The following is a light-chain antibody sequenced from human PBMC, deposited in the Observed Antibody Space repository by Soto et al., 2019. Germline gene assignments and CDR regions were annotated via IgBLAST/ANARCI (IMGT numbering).Light chain of an antibody. CDR2: GNS. Sequence: QLVLTQPPSVSGAPGQRVTISCTGSSSNIGAGYDVHWYQQLPGTAPKLLIYGNSNRPSGVPDRFSGSKSGTSASLSITGVKAEDEADDYCQSYDSSLSGFWVFGGGTKLTVL. J-gene: IGLJ3*02. CDR1: SSNIGAGYD. CDR3: QSYDSSLSGFWV. V-gene: IGLV1-40*01.